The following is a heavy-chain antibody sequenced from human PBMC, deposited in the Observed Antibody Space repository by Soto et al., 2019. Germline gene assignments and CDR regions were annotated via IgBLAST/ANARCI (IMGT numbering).Heavy chain of an antibody. CDR1: GGSFSGYY. Sequence: QVQLQQWGAGLLKPSETLSLTCAVYGGSFSGYYWSWIRQPPGKGLEWIGEINHSGSTNYNPSLKSRVTMSVDSSKNQFSLKLSSVTAADTAVYYCARGGIVVVVAAPPLFFDYWGQGTLVTVSS. V-gene: IGHV4-34*01. CDR2: INHSGST. J-gene: IGHJ4*02. CDR3: ARGGIVVVVAAPPLFFDY. D-gene: IGHD2-15*01.